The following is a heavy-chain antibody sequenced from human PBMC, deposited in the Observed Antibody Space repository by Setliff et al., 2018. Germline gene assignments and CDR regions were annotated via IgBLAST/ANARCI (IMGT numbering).Heavy chain of an antibody. CDR3: TRGARDFDT. Sequence: GGSLRLSCAASGFTFSTYAMSWVRQAPGKGLEWVSTISGSGGSTYYADSVKGRFTISRDNSKNTLYLEMISLRAEDTAVYFCTRGARDFDTCGRGTLVTVSS. V-gene: IGHV3-23*01. J-gene: IGHJ4*02. CDR2: ISGSGGST. CDR1: GFTFSTYA. D-gene: IGHD3-10*01.